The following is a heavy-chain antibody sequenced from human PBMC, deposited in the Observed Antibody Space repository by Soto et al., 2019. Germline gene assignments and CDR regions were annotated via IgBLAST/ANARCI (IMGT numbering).Heavy chain of an antibody. CDR2: IIPIFGTA. CDR3: ASRAYDFWSGYVYGMDV. J-gene: IGHJ6*02. Sequence: SVKVSCKASGGTFSSYAISWVRQAPGQGLEWMGGIIPIFGTANYAQKFQGRVTITADKSTSTAYMELSSLRSEDTVVYYCASRAYDFWSGYVYGMDVWGQETTVTVCS. D-gene: IGHD3-3*01. V-gene: IGHV1-69*06. CDR1: GGTFSSYA.